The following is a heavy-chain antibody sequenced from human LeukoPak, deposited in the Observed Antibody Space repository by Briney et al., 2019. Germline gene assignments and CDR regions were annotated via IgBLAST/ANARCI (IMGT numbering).Heavy chain of an antibody. V-gene: IGHV3-48*02. CDR1: GFTFSSYS. J-gene: IGHJ6*02. Sequence: GGSLRLSCAASGFTFSSYSMNWVRQAPGKGLEWVSYISSSSSTIYYADSVKGRFTISRDNAKNSPYLQMNSLRDEDTAVYYCARGGGSGYYDGMDVWGQGTTVTVSS. D-gene: IGHD3-22*01. CDR3: ARGGGSGYYDGMDV. CDR2: ISSSSSTI.